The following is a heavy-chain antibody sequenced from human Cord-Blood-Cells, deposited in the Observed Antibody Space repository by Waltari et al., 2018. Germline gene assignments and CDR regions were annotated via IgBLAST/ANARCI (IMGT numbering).Heavy chain of an antibody. V-gene: IGHV3-7*01. CDR2: IKQDGRAK. Sequence: EVQLVESGGGLVQPGGSLRLSCAASGFTFSSYWMSWVRQATGKGLGWVANIKQDGRAKYYVDSVKGRFTISRDNAKNSLYLQMNSLRAEDTAVYYCARVGRDGSGSYYNFDYWGQGTLVTVSS. CDR1: GFTFSSYW. J-gene: IGHJ4*02. CDR3: ARVGRDGSGSYYNFDY. D-gene: IGHD3-10*01.